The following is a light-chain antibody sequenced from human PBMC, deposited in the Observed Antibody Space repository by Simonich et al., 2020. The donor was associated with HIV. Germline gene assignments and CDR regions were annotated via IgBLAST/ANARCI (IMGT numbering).Light chain of an antibody. CDR1: GSDVGFYNY. V-gene: IGLV2-14*03. Sequence: QSALTQPASVSGSPGQSITISCTGTGSDVGFYNYVSWYQQHPGKAPKLMIYDVSNRPSVVSYRFSGSKSGNTASLTISGLQAEDEADYYCSSYTSSGTLLVFGTGTKVTVL. CDR3: SSYTSSGTLLV. CDR2: DVS. J-gene: IGLJ1*01.